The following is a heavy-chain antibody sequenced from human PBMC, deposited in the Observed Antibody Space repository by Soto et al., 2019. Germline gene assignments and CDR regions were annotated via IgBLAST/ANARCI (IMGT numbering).Heavy chain of an antibody. D-gene: IGHD6-13*01. Sequence: SVKVSCKASGGTFSSYAISWVRQAPGQGLEWMGGIIPIFGTANYAQKFQGRVTITADKSTSTAYMELSSLRSEDTAVYYCARDASTPGYSSSWYASGLYGMDVWGQGTPVTVSS. J-gene: IGHJ6*02. CDR1: GGTFSSYA. CDR3: ARDASTPGYSSSWYASGLYGMDV. CDR2: IIPIFGTA. V-gene: IGHV1-69*06.